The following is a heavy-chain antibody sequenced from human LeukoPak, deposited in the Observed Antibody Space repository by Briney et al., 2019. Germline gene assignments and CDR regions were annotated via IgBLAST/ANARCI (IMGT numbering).Heavy chain of an antibody. D-gene: IGHD3-22*01. V-gene: IGHV4-34*01. J-gene: IGHJ4*02. CDR3: AGTYYYDSSGYYLDY. CDR2: INHSGST. CDR1: GGSFSGYY. Sequence: SETLSLTCAVYGGSFSGYYWSWIRQPPGKGLEWIGEINHSGSTNYNPSLKSRVTISVDTSKNQFSLKLSSVTAADTAVYYCAGTYYYDSSGYYLDYWGQGTLVTVSS.